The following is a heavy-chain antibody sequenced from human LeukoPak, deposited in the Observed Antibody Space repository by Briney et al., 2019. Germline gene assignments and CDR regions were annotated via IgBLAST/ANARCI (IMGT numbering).Heavy chain of an antibody. Sequence: GGSLRLSCAASGFTFSTSAMHWVRQAPGKGLEWVALIKFDGSNKYYADSVKGRFTISRDNSKNTLYLQMNTLRAEDTALYYCAGGYSFGFASWGQGTLVTVSS. V-gene: IGHV3-30*02. J-gene: IGHJ4*02. CDR2: IKFDGSNK. CDR3: AGGYSFGFAS. D-gene: IGHD5-18*01. CDR1: GFTFSTSA.